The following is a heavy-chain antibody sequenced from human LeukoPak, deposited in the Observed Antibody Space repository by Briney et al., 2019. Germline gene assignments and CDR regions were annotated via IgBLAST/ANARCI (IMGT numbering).Heavy chain of an antibody. CDR2: MNPYSCNT. Sequence: ASVKVSCKASGYNFTRYDINSVRQATGQGLECMGWMNPYSCNTGYAQKFQGRVTMTRNTSISTTYMELSSLRSEDTAVYYCSRQGVSYTTVDYWGQGTLVTVSS. J-gene: IGHJ4*02. V-gene: IGHV1-8*01. D-gene: IGHD1-26*01. CDR3: SRQGVSYTTVDY. CDR1: GYNFTRYD.